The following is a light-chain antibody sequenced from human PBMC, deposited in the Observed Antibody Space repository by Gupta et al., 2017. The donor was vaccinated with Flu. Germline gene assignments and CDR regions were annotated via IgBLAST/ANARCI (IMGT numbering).Light chain of an antibody. CDR2: EVT. CDR3: ASYTGSYTFV. CDR1: SSDIGTYNR. V-gene: IGLV2-18*02. Sequence: SALTQPPSVSQCPGQSVTLSCTGTSSDIGTYNRVSWYQQPPGTAPKLIIYEVTNRPSGVPDRFSASKSANTASLTISGLQGEDEADYYCASYTGSYTFVFGTGTKVTV. J-gene: IGLJ1*01.